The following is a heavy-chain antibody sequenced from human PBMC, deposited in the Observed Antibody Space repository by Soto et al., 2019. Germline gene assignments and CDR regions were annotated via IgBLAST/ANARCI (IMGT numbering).Heavy chain of an antibody. J-gene: IGHJ6*02. D-gene: IGHD2-2*01. CDR1: GGSFSGYY. V-gene: IGHV4-34*01. CDR3: ARGLIVVVHRVDNYYYYDMDV. Sequence: SETLSLTCAVYGGSFSGYYWSWIRQPLGKGLEWIGEINHSGSTNYNPSLKRRVTISVDTSKNQFSLKLSSVTAADTAGYYCARGLIVVVHRVDNYYYYDMDVWGQVTTVTVS. CDR2: INHSGST.